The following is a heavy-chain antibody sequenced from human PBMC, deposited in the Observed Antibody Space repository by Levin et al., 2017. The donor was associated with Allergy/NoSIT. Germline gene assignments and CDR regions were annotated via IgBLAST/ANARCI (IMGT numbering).Heavy chain of an antibody. Sequence: SETLSLTCTVSGGSISSSSYYWGWIRQPPGKGLEGIGSIYYSGSTYYNPSLKSRVTISVDTSKNQFSLKLSSVTAADTAVYYCARLDARGPRRGGYFDYWGQGTLVTVSS. V-gene: IGHV4-39*01. CDR1: GGSISSSSYY. CDR3: ARLDARGPRRGGYFDY. CDR2: IYYSGST. D-gene: IGHD2-15*01. J-gene: IGHJ4*02.